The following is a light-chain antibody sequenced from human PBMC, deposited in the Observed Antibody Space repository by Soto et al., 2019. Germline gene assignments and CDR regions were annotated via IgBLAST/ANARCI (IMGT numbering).Light chain of an antibody. Sequence: QPVLTQSPSASASLGASVKLTCTLSSGHSSYAIAWHQQQPEKGPRYLMRLNSDGSHTKGDGIPDRFSGSSSGAERYRTISSLQSEDEADYDCQTWGTGIWVFGGGTKVTVL. CDR1: SGHSSYA. CDR3: QTWGTGIWV. V-gene: IGLV4-69*01. CDR2: LNSDGSH. J-gene: IGLJ3*02.